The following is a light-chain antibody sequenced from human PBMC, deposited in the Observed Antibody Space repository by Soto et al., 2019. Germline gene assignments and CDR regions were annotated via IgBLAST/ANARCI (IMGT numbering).Light chain of an antibody. Sequence: DIVITQSPLSLPVTPGEPASISCRSSQSLLHSNGYNYLDWYLQKPGQSPQLLIYLGSNRASGVPDRFSGSGSGTDFTLKISRVEAADVGVYYCMEALQTPLTFGGGTKVEIK. V-gene: IGKV2-28*01. CDR3: MEALQTPLT. J-gene: IGKJ4*01. CDR1: QSLLHSNGYNY. CDR2: LGS.